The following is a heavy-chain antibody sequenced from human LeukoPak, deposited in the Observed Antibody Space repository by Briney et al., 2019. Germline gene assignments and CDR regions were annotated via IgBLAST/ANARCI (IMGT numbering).Heavy chain of an antibody. V-gene: IGHV3-30*04. Sequence: GGSLGLSCAASGFTFNNYAMHWVRQAPGKGLEWVAIISFDGSENYYADSVKGRFTISRDSSKNTLDLQMNSLRREDTAVYYCARGSSSGDLSGLIDYWGQGTLVPVSS. CDR3: ARGSSSGDLSGLIDY. D-gene: IGHD6-6*01. J-gene: IGHJ4*02. CDR1: GFTFNNYA. CDR2: ISFDGSEN.